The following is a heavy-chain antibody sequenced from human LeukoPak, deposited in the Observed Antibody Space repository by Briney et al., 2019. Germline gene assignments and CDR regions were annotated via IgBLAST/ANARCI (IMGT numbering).Heavy chain of an antibody. D-gene: IGHD6-19*01. CDR1: GFTFSSCG. V-gene: IGHV3-30*18. J-gene: IGHJ3*02. CDR2: ISYDGSNK. Sequence: PGGSLRLSCAASGFTFSSCGMHWVRQAPGKGLEWMAVISYDGSNKYYADSVKGRLTISRDNSKNTLFLEMNSLRAEDTAVYYCAKALTSGWYLDAFNIWGQGTMVTVSS. CDR3: AKALTSGWYLDAFNI.